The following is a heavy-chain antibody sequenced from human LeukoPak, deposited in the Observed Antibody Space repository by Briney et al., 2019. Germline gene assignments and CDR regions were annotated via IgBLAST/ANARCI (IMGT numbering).Heavy chain of an antibody. V-gene: IGHV6-1*01. Sequence: SQTLSLTCAISGDSVSSNSAAWNWIRQSPSRGLEWLGRTYYRSKWYNDYAVSVKSRITINPDTSKNQFSLQLNSVTPGDTAVYYCARDLAPYNYYDSSGYYANTYYYYMDVWGKGTTVTVSS. CDR3: ARDLAPYNYYDSSGYYANTYYYYMDV. CDR2: TYYRSKWYN. J-gene: IGHJ6*03. CDR1: GDSVSSNSAA. D-gene: IGHD3-22*01.